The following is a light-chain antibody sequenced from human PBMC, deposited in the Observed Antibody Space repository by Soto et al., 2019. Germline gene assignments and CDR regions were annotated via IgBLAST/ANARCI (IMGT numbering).Light chain of an antibody. Sequence: SQYTSSLSASVADMVTITCRASQGIGNALGWYQQKPGKPPKVLIYGASNLQSGVPPRFSGSGSGTDFTLAISSLQPEDSATYYCLQDINYPWPFGQGTKVDIK. CDR2: GAS. CDR3: LQDINYPWP. J-gene: IGKJ1*01. CDR1: QGIGNA. V-gene: IGKV1-6*01.